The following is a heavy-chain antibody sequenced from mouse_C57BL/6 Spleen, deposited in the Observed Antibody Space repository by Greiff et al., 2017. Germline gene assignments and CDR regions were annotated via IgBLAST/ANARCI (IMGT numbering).Heavy chain of an antibody. CDR2: IYPGDGDT. CDR1: GYAFSSYW. D-gene: IGHD1-1*01. V-gene: IGHV1-80*01. J-gene: IGHJ2*01. Sequence: VQLQQSGAELVKPGASVKISCKASGYAFSSYWMNWVKQRPGKGLEWIGQIYPGDGDTNYNGKFKGKATLTADKSSSTAYMQLSSLTSEDSAVYFCARSLITTVPFDYWGQGTTLTVSS. CDR3: ARSLITTVPFDY.